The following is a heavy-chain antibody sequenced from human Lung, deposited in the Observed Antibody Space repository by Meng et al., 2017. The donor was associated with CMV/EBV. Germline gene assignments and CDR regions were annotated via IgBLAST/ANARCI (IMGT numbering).Heavy chain of an antibody. CDR1: GFTFSNAW. Sequence: GESXKISXAASGFTFSNAWMSWVRQAPGKGLEWVGRIKSKTDGGTTDYAAPVKGRFTISRDDSKNTLYLQMNSLKTEDTAVYYCTTVLGTSYPYGMDVWGQGTXVTVSS. CDR3: TTVLGTSYPYGMDV. J-gene: IGHJ6*02. CDR2: IKSKTDGGTT. D-gene: IGHD1-26*01. V-gene: IGHV3-15*01.